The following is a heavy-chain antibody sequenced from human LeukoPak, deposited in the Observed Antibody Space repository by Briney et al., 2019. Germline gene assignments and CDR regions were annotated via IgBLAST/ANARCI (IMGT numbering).Heavy chain of an antibody. J-gene: IGHJ4*02. CDR3: ARGVPGFYYFDY. V-gene: IGHV3-74*01. D-gene: IGHD2-2*01. Sequence: PEGSLRLSCAASGFTFSTYWMHWVRQTPGKGLVWVSRINGSTTNYADSVKGRFTISRDNAENTLYLQMNSLRAEDTAVYFCARGVPGFYYFDYWGQGTLVTVSS. CDR2: INGSTT. CDR1: GFTFSTYW.